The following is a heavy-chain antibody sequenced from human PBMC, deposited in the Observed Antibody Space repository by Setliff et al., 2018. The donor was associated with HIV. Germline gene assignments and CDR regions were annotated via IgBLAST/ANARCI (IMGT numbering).Heavy chain of an antibody. CDR2: FNPSGGST. CDR1: GYIVTSYY. Sequence: ASVKVSCKASGYIVTSYYIHWVRQAPGQGLEWMGIFNPSGGSTTYAQTFQGRVTMTRDTSTTTVYMELSSLRSDDTAVYYCARDPPYGGNSGAFDIWGQGTMVTVSS. J-gene: IGHJ3*02. CDR3: ARDPPYGGNSGAFDI. V-gene: IGHV1-46*01. D-gene: IGHD2-21*02.